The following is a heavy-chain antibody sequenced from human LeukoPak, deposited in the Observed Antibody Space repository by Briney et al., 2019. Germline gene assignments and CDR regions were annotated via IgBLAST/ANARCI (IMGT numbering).Heavy chain of an antibody. CDR3: ARPILRYFDWLVD. J-gene: IGHJ4*02. D-gene: IGHD3-9*01. V-gene: IGHV1-8*01. CDR1: GYTFTSYD. CDR2: MNPNSGNT. Sequence: ASVKVSCKASGYTFTSYDINRVREATGQGLEWMGWMNPNSGNTGYAQEFQGRVTMTRNTSISTAYKELRSLRSEDTAVYYCARPILRYFDWLVDWGQGTLVTVTS.